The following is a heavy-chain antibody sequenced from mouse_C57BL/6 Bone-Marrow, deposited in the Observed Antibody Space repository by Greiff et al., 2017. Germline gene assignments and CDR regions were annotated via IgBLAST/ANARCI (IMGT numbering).Heavy chain of an antibody. CDR1: GYTFTSYW. J-gene: IGHJ2*01. D-gene: IGHD1-1*01. Sequence: QVQLQQPGAELVKPGASVKMSCKASGYTFTSYWITWVKQRPGQGLEWIGDIYPGSGSTNYNEKFKSKATLTVDTSSSTAYMQLSSLTSADAAVYDYARARYDYGSDYWGQGTTLTVSS. V-gene: IGHV1-55*01. CDR2: IYPGSGST. CDR3: ARARYDYGSDY.